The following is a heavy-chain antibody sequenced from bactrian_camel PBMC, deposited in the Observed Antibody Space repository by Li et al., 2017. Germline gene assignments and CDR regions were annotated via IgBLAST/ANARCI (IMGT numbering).Heavy chain of an antibody. CDR3: AVRYGLGAKLGGYNY. CDR2: MDTDGMTS. CDR1: GFTFSTASM. J-gene: IGHJ4*01. D-gene: IGHD3*01. Sequence: HVQLVESGGGLVQPGGSLRLSCVASGFTFSTASMMSWVRQAPGKELEWVSGMDTDGMTSYYQDSVKGRFTISRDNAKGTVYLQMNSLKSEDTALYYCAVRYGLGAKLGGYNYWGQGTQVTVS. V-gene: IGHV3S6*01.